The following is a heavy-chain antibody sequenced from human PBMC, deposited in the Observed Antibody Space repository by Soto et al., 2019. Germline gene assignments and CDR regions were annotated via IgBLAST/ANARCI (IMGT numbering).Heavy chain of an antibody. CDR3: ARDRRVVATIYDY. J-gene: IGHJ4*02. D-gene: IGHD5-12*01. Sequence: ASVKVSCKASGYTFTSYAMHWVRQAPGQRLEWIGWINAGNGNTKYSQKFQGRVTITRDTSASTAYMELSSLRSEDTAVYYCARDRRVVATIYDYWGQGTLVTVSS. V-gene: IGHV1-3*01. CDR2: INAGNGNT. CDR1: GYTFTSYA.